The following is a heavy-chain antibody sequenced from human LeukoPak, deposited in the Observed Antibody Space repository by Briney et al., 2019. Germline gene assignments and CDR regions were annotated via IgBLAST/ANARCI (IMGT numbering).Heavy chain of an antibody. J-gene: IGHJ5*02. CDR2: IYYGGST. Sequence: AETLCLTCTVSGVSISSSSYYWGWIRQPPGKGLEWIGSIYYGGSTYDNPALKRLATTSVDTSKKQFLQKLSPVTAADTALYYCARGVTNYNWFDPWGQGTLVTVSS. CDR3: ARGVTNYNWFDP. D-gene: IGHD1-7*01. CDR1: GVSISSSSYY. V-gene: IGHV4-39*06.